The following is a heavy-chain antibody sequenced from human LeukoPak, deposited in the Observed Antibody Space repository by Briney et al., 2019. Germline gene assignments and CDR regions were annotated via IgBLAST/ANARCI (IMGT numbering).Heavy chain of an antibody. CDR1: GYTITDYY. J-gene: IGHJ4*02. Sequence: ASVKVSCKASGYTITDYYIHWVRQAPGQGLEWIGWINPNSGGTNYAQKFQGRVTMTSDTSISTAYMELSRLRSDDTALYYCTRGSYYDSSGYSGVRLFDYWGQGTPVTVSS. D-gene: IGHD3-22*01. CDR3: TRGSYYDSSGYSGVRLFDY. CDR2: INPNSGGT. V-gene: IGHV1-2*02.